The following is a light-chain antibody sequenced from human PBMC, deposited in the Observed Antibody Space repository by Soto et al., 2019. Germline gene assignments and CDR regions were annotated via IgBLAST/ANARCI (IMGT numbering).Light chain of an antibody. J-gene: IGKJ4*01. Sequence: DVPMTQSPSSLSASVGDRVTITCRARQSISTYLDWFQHKPGKAPKLLISFGSNLQIGVPSRIAGSGSGTDFTITIGSHQHEDLAGYYCLQTYSAPPALVGGERVVI. CDR3: LQTYSAPPA. CDR2: FGS. CDR1: QSISTY. V-gene: IGKV1-39*01.